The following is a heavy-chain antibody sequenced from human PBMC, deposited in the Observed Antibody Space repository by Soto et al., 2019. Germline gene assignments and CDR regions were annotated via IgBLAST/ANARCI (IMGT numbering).Heavy chain of an antibody. J-gene: IGHJ4*02. Sequence: QVQLQESGPGLVKPSQTLSLTCTVSGGSISSGGYYWSWIRQHPGKGLEWIVYIYYSGSTYYNPSLKSRVTISVDTSKNQFSLKLSSVTAADTAVYYCARARYDILTGLHYYFDYWGQGTLVTVSS. CDR2: IYYSGST. D-gene: IGHD3-9*01. CDR1: GGSISSGGYY. CDR3: ARARYDILTGLHYYFDY. V-gene: IGHV4-31*03.